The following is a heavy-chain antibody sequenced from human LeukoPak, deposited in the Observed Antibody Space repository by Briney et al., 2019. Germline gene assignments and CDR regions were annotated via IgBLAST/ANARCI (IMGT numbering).Heavy chain of an antibody. Sequence: GASVKVSCKASGYTFTSYGISWVRQAPGQGLEWMGWINPNSGGTNYAQKFQGRVTMTRDTSISTAYMELSRLRSDDTAVYYCARIVGATGGFDYWGQGTLVTVSS. J-gene: IGHJ4*02. D-gene: IGHD1-26*01. CDR2: INPNSGGT. CDR3: ARIVGATGGFDY. V-gene: IGHV1-2*02. CDR1: GYTFTSYG.